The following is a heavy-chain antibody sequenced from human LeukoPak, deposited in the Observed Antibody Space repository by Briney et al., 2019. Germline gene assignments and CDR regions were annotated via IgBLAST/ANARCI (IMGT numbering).Heavy chain of an antibody. D-gene: IGHD3-22*01. V-gene: IGHV3-21*01. J-gene: IGHJ4*02. Sequence: PGGPLRLSCAASGFTFSSYSMNWVRQAPGKGLEWVSSISSSSSYIYYADSVKGRFTISRDNAKNSLYLQMNSLRAEDTAVYYCARVFWYYDSSGYYSPLPGDYWGQGTLVTVSS. CDR1: GFTFSSYS. CDR3: ARVFWYYDSSGYYSPLPGDY. CDR2: ISSSSSYI.